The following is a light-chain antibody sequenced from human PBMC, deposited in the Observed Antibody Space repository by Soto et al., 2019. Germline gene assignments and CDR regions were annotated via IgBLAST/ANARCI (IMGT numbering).Light chain of an antibody. CDR2: EVN. J-gene: IGLJ2*01. CDR1: SSDIGGYNF. CDR3: SSYADTNNLV. Sequence: QSVLTQPPSASGSPGQSVTISCTGTSSDIGGYNFVSWYQQHPDKAPKLMIDEVNKRPSGVPDRFSGSKSGNTASLTVSGLQAEDEADYYCSSYADTNNLVFGGGTKLTVL. V-gene: IGLV2-8*01.